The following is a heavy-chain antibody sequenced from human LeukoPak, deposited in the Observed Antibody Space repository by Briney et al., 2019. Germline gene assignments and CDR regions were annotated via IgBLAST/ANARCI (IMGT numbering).Heavy chain of an antibody. Sequence: GASVNVSCKASGYTFTSYDINWVRQATGQGLEWMGWMNPNSGNTGYAQKFQGRVTMTRNTSISTAYMELSSLRSEDTAVYYCARGSTPTYYDILTGYYFDYYYYGMDVWGQGTTVTVSS. V-gene: IGHV1-8*01. CDR3: ARGSTPTYYDILTGYYFDYYYYGMDV. D-gene: IGHD3-9*01. CDR1: GYTFTSYD. CDR2: MNPNSGNT. J-gene: IGHJ6*02.